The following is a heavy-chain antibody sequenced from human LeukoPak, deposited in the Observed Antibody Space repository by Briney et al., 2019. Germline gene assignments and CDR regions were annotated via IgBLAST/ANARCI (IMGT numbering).Heavy chain of an antibody. CDR1: GYTFTGYY. D-gene: IGHD1-26*01. Sequence: ASVKVSCKASGYTFTGYYMHWVRQAPGQGLEWMGWINPNSGGTNYAQKFQGRVTMTEDTSIDTAYMELSSLRSEDTAVYYCATRFFSVGATSKLLDYWGQGTLVTVSS. V-gene: IGHV1-2*02. CDR2: INPNSGGT. J-gene: IGHJ4*02. CDR3: ATRFFSVGATSKLLDY.